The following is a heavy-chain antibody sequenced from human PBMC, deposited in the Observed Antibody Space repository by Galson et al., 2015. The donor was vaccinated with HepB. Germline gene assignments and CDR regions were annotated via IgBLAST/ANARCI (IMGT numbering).Heavy chain of an antibody. CDR2: IKQDGSEK. CDR1: GFTFRTYW. D-gene: IGHD3-16*01. V-gene: IGHV3-7*01. CDR3: ARGKGAFDT. J-gene: IGHJ5*02. Sequence: SLRLSCAASGFTFRTYWMSWVRQAPGKGLEWVANIKQDGSEKYYVDSVKGRFTISRDNARNSLYLQMSSLRAEDTAVYYCARGKGAFDTWAQGTLVGVSS.